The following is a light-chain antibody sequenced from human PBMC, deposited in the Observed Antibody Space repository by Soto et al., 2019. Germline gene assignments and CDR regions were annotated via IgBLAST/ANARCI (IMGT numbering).Light chain of an antibody. CDR3: QTWGTGFHV. CDR2: LNNDGSH. CDR1: SGHISYA. J-gene: IGLJ2*01. Sequence: QSVLTQSPSASASLGDSVKLTCTRSSGHISYAIAWHQKQPGKGTRYLMDLNNDGSHTTGVGLPDRFSGSSSRAERYLVISSLQSEDAAYYYCQTWGTGFHVFGGGTKLTVL. V-gene: IGLV4-69*01.